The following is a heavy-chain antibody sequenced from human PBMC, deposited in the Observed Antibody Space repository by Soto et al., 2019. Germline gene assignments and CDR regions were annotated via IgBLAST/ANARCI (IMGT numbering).Heavy chain of an antibody. J-gene: IGHJ4*02. CDR1: GDTFTDYY. D-gene: IGHD2-21*02. V-gene: IGHV1-46*01. CDR2: VNPSGGHT. CDR3: ARGGHVVVVTAALDY. Sequence: QVQLMQSGAEVKKPGASVKVSCKASGDTFTDYYIHWVRQAPGQGLEWMGTVNPSGGHTTYAQHFLGRVTMTRNTSTSTLYMGLTSLTSDETAIYYCARGGHVVVVTAALDYWGQGTLVTVSS.